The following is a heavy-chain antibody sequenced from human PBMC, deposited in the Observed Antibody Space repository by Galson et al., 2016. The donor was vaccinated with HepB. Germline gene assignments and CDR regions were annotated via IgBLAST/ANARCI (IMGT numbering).Heavy chain of an antibody. CDR1: GFTFSDYY. CDR2: ISGSVGTI. V-gene: IGHV3-11*01. Sequence: SLRLSCAASGFTFSDYYMSWIRQAPGKGLEWISYISGSVGTIYYADSVKGRFTISRDNARNSLFLQMNSLRAEDTAVYYCARRNAHCSSTNCYHFYAMDVWGQGTTVTVSS. D-gene: IGHD2-2*01. CDR3: ARRNAHCSSTNCYHFYAMDV. J-gene: IGHJ6*02.